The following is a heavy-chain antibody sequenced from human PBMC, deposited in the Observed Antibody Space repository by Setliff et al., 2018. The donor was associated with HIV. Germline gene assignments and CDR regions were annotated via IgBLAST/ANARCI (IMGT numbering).Heavy chain of an antibody. V-gene: IGHV3-7*03. J-gene: IGHJ5*02. CDR2: IKQDGSEI. Sequence: PGESLRLSCAASGFTFSSYWMDWVRQAPGKGLEWVATIKQDGSEIYYMDSVKGRFTISRDNARTSLYLEMSSLRDEDTAVYLCANLWELGAWGQGTLVTGSS. CDR3: ANLWELGA. D-gene: IGHD3-16*01. CDR1: GFTFSSYW.